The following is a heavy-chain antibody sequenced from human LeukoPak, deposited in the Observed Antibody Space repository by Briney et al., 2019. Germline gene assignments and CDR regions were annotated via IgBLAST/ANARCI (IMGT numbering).Heavy chain of an antibody. J-gene: IGHJ4*02. CDR2: ISSSSSTI. V-gene: IGHV3-48*01. D-gene: IGHD5-18*01. CDR3: ARHTAMAVLDY. Sequence: GGSLRLSCAASGFTFSSYSMNWVRQAPGKGLEWVSYISSSSSTIYYADSVKGRFTISRDNAKNSLYLQMNSLRAEDTAVYYCARHTAMAVLDYWGLGTLVTVSS. CDR1: GFTFSSYS.